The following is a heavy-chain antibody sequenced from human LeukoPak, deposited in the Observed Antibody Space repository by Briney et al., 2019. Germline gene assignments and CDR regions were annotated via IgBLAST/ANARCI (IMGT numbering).Heavy chain of an antibody. CDR1: GFTFDDHT. CDR3: AKTPVPYSSGWYGYYFDY. J-gene: IGHJ4*02. CDR2: ISGGAGST. V-gene: IGHV3-23*01. Sequence: GGSLRLSCAASGFTFDDHTMYWVRQAPGKGLEWVSSISGGAGSTYYADSVKGRFTISRANSENTLYLQMNSLRAEDTAVYYCAKTPVPYSSGWYGYYFDYWGQGTLVTVSS. D-gene: IGHD6-19*01.